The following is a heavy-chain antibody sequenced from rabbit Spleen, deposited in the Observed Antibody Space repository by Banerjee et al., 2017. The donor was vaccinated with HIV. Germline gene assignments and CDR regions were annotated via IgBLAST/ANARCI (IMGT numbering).Heavy chain of an antibody. CDR1: GFDFSSNA. J-gene: IGHJ6*01. V-gene: IGHV1S47*01. D-gene: IGHD1-1*01. Sequence: QEQLVESGGDLVKPRASLTLTCKASGFDFSSNAMCWVRQAPGKGPEWIACIYDGDCSTYYARWVNGRFTISRSTILITVTLPMASLTLSVTAAYFCVRGASSSGDYWLRGPGTLVTVS. CDR3: VRGASSSGDYWL. CDR2: IYDGDCST.